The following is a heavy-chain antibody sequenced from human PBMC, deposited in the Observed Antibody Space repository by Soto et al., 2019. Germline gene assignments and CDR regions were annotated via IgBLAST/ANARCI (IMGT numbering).Heavy chain of an antibody. D-gene: IGHD2-2*01. Sequence: QVQLVHSGAEVKKPGSSVKVSCKASGGTFSSYTISWVRQAPGQGLEWMGRIIPILGIANYAQKFQGRVTITADKSTSTAYMELSSLRSEDTAVYYCARSLYCSSTSCYGHYYYYYGMDVWGQGTTVTVSS. V-gene: IGHV1-69*02. CDR3: ARSLYCSSTSCYGHYYYYYGMDV. CDR1: GGTFSSYT. CDR2: IIPILGIA. J-gene: IGHJ6*02.